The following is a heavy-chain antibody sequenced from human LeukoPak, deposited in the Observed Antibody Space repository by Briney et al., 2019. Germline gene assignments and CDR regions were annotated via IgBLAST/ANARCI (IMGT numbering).Heavy chain of an antibody. CDR2: ISSGSSTI. Sequence: GGSLRLSCAASGFTFSNYGMNWVRQAPGKGLECVSYISSGSSTIYYADSVKGRFTISRDNAKNLLYLQMNSLRAEDTAGYYCARDYYDSSGDYWGQGTLVTVSS. V-gene: IGHV3-48*01. CDR3: ARDYYDSSGDY. J-gene: IGHJ4*02. CDR1: GFTFSNYG. D-gene: IGHD3-22*01.